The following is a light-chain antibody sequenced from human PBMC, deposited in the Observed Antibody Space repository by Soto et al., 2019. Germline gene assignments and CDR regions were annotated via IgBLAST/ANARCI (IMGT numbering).Light chain of an antibody. Sequence: SPATLSVSPEERATLSCRASQSVSSNLAWYQQKPGQAPRLLIYGAYTRAAGVPARFSGSGSGTEFTLTITSLQSEDIALYYCQQYNIWPPITFGQGTRLEIK. CDR2: GAY. CDR1: QSVSSN. V-gene: IGKV3-15*01. J-gene: IGKJ5*01. CDR3: QQYNIWPPIT.